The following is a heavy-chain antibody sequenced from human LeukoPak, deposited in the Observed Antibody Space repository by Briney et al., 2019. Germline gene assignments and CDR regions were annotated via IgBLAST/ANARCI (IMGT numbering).Heavy chain of an antibody. V-gene: IGHV3-73*01. CDR3: TRRDYYDSSGYYDY. CDR2: IRSKANSYAT. J-gene: IGHJ4*02. CDR1: GFTFSGSA. Sequence: GGSLRLSCAASGFTFSGSAMHWVRQASGKGLEWVGRIRSKANSYATAYAASAKGTFTISRDDSKNTAYLQMNSLKTEDTAVYYCTRRDYYDSSGYYDYWGQGTLVTVSS. D-gene: IGHD3-22*01.